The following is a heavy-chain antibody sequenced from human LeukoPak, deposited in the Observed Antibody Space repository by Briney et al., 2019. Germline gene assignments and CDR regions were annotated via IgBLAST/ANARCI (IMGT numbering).Heavy chain of an antibody. Sequence: SETLSLTCTVSGGSISSYYWSWIRQPPGKGLEWLGYIYYSGNTDYNPSLKSRVAISVDTSKNQFSLKLSSVTAADTAVYYCARRESYYDFWSGVEKPYYYMDVWGKGTTVTVSS. CDR1: GGSISSYY. CDR2: IYYSGNT. D-gene: IGHD3-3*01. V-gene: IGHV4-59*12. CDR3: ARRESYYDFWSGVEKPYYYMDV. J-gene: IGHJ6*03.